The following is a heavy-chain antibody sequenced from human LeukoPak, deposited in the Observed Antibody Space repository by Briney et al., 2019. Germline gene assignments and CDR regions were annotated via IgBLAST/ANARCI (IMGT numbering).Heavy chain of an antibody. V-gene: IGHV3-49*03. CDR1: GFTFGVDG. D-gene: IGHD1-26*01. Sequence: GGSLRLSCTASGFTFGVDGMSWFRQAPGKGLEWVGFIRSKAYGGTTEYAASVKGRFTISRDDSKSIAYLQMNSLKTEDTAVYYCTRDWIGGSYGWGQGTLVTVSS. CDR2: IRSKAYGGTT. J-gene: IGHJ4*02. CDR3: TRDWIGGSYG.